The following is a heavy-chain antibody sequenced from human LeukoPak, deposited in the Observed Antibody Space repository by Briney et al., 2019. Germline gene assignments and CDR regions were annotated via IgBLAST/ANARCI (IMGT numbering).Heavy chain of an antibody. CDR1: GFPLSSYS. D-gene: IGHD2-15*01. V-gene: IGHV3-48*01. J-gene: IGHJ4*02. CDR2: ISSSGSAI. Sequence: PGGSLRLSCAASGFPLSSYSINWVRQAPGKGLEWVSYISSSGSAIYYVDSVKGRFTVSRDNAKNSLCLQMNSPRAEDTAVYYCVRVKGSYFDYWGQGALVTVSS. CDR3: VRVKGSYFDY.